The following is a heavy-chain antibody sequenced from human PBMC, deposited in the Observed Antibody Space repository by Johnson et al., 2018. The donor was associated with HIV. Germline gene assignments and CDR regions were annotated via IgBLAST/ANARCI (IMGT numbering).Heavy chain of an antibody. V-gene: IGHV3-30*02. D-gene: IGHD3-3*02. CDR2: IRYDGSNK. CDR1: GFTFSSYG. J-gene: IGHJ3*02. CDR3: AKDRLERFWGGGEASHDAFDI. Sequence: QLVESGGGVVQPGGSLRLSCAASGFTFSSYGMHWVRQAPGKGLEWVAFIRYDGSNKYYADSVKGRFTISRDNSENTLYLQMSSLRAEDTALYYCAKDRLERFWGGGEASHDAFDIWGQVTSVTVSS.